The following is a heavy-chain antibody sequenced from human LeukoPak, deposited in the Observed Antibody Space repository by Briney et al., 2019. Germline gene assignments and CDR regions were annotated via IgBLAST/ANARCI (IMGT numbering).Heavy chain of an antibody. CDR2: IVVGSGNT. CDR3: AADPSVAGRGRDWFDP. J-gene: IGHJ5*02. Sequence: SVKVSCKASGFTFTSSAVQWVRQARGQRLEWIGWIVVGSGNTNYAQKFQERVTITRDMSTSTAYMELSSLRSEDTAVYYCAADPSVAGRGRDWFDPWGQGTLVTVS. V-gene: IGHV1-58*01. D-gene: IGHD6-19*01. CDR1: GFTFTSSA.